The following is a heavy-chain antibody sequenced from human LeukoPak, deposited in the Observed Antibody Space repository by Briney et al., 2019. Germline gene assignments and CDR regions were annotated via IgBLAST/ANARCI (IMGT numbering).Heavy chain of an antibody. V-gene: IGHV5-51*01. J-gene: IGHJ4*02. CDR2: IYPGDSDT. CDR3: ATAYSSSWYPYYFNF. Sequence: PGESLKISCKGSGYSFNTYWIGWVRQMPGKGLEWMGIIYPGDSDTRYTPSFQGQVTISADKSISTAYLHWSSLKASDTAMYYCATAYSSSWYPYYFNFWGQGTLVTVSS. D-gene: IGHD6-13*01. CDR1: GYSFNTYW.